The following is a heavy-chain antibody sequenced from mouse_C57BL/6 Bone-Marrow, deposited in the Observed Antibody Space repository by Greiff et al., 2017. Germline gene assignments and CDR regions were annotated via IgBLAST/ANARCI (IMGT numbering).Heavy chain of an antibody. CDR1: GFTFTSYW. V-gene: IGHV1-55*01. CDR3: ARSGTRGRSFDY. D-gene: IGHD1-1*02. J-gene: IGHJ2*01. Sequence: QVQLQQSGADLVKPGASLKISCTASGFTFTSYWIHWVKQRPGQGLEWIGDIYHASGPTNYNEKFKSQAILTVDTASNTAYMQLSSLTSEDSAVFYCARSGTRGRSFDYGGRGNALTVSA. CDR2: IYHASGPT.